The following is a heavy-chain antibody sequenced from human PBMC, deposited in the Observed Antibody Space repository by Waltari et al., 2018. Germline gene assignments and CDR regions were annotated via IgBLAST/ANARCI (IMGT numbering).Heavy chain of an antibody. V-gene: IGHV4-34*01. CDR2: INHSGST. D-gene: IGHD6-19*01. CDR1: GGSFSGYY. J-gene: IGHJ4*02. Sequence: QVQLQQWGAGLFKPSETLSLTCAVYGGSFSGYYWSWIRQPPGKGLEWIGEINHSGSTNYNPSLKSRVTISVDTSKNQFSLKLSSVTAADTAVYYCAREGNNRIAVSFNYFDYWGQGTLVTVSS. CDR3: AREGNNRIAVSFNYFDY.